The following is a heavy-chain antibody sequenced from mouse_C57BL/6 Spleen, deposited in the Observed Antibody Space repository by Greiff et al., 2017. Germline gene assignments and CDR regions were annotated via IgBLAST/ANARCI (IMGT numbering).Heavy chain of an antibody. CDR3: ARGDYYGSSYAMDY. CDR1: GYSFTDYN. CDR2: INPNYGTT. J-gene: IGHJ4*01. V-gene: IGHV1-39*01. D-gene: IGHD1-1*01. Sequence: EVQLQQSGPELVKPGASVKISCKASGYSFTDYNMNWVKQSNGKSLEWIGVINPNYGTTSYNQKCKGKATLTVDQSSSTAYIQLNSLTSEDSAVYYCARGDYYGSSYAMDYWGQGTSVTVSS.